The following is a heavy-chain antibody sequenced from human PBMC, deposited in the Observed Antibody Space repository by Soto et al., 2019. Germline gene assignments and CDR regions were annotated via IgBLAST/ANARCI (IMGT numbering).Heavy chain of an antibody. Sequence: PSQTLSLTCAISGDSVSSNSAAWNWIRQSPSRGLEWLGRTYYRSKWYNDYAVSVKSRITINPDTSKNQFSLQLNSVPPEDTAVYYCAREGGPMVRGVITYYGMDVWGQGTTVTVSS. CDR2: TYYRSKWYN. V-gene: IGHV6-1*01. CDR3: AREGGPMVRGVITYYGMDV. CDR1: GDSVSSNSAA. J-gene: IGHJ6*02. D-gene: IGHD3-10*01.